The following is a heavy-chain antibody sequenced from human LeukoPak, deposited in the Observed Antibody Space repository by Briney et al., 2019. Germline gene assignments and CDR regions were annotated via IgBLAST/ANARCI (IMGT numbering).Heavy chain of an antibody. Sequence: ASVKVSCKASGYTFTSYDISWVRQAPGQGLEWMGWISAYNGNTNYAQKLQGRVTMTTDTSTSTAYMELRSLRSDDTAVYYCARLAASVYSGYAPGWFDPWGQGTLVTVSS. CDR1: GYTFTSYD. J-gene: IGHJ5*02. D-gene: IGHD5-12*01. CDR2: ISAYNGNT. V-gene: IGHV1-18*01. CDR3: ARLAASVYSGYAPGWFDP.